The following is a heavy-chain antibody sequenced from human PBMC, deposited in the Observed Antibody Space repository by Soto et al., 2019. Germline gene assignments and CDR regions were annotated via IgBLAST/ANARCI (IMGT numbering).Heavy chain of an antibody. CDR1: GGSFSAYF. J-gene: IGHJ4*02. D-gene: IGHD6-13*01. Sequence: SETLSLTXSVYGGSFSAYFWTWRRQPPGRGLEWSGEVNQSGSANYKPSLESRVTISVDTSKEQFSLRLRSVTAADTAAYYCARERRVVGGYSSSWYDYFDSWGQVTLGTVS. V-gene: IGHV4-34*01. CDR2: VNQSGSA. CDR3: ARERRVVGGYSSSWYDYFDS.